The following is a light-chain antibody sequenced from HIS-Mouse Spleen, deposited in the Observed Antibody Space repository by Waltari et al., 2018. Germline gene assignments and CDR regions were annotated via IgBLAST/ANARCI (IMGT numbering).Light chain of an antibody. J-gene: IGLJ2*01. CDR1: SSDVGGYNY. CDR3: SSYTSSSTLV. CDR2: DVS. Sequence: QSALTQPASVSGSPGQSITISCTGTSSDVGGYNYVSWYQQHPGKAPNLMIYDVSNRPSGVSNRSAGSKSGNTASLTISGLQAEDEADYYCSSYTSSSTLVFGGGTKLTVL. V-gene: IGLV2-14*03.